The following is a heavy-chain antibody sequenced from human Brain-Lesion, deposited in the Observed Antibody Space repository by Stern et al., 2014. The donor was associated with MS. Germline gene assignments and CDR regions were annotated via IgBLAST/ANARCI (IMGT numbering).Heavy chain of an antibody. CDR3: ARGGAVTTSDYYLDY. Sequence: VQLVESGGGLVQPGRSLRLSCAASGFTFSYHTMHWVRHAPGKGLEWVALLSYDGSDKNDADSVKGRFTISRDNSRNTLYLQMNSLRVDDTAVYYCARGGAVTTSDYYLDYWGQGILVTVSS. D-gene: IGHD4-17*01. CDR1: GFTFSYHT. CDR2: LSYDGSDK. V-gene: IGHV3-30*01. J-gene: IGHJ4*02.